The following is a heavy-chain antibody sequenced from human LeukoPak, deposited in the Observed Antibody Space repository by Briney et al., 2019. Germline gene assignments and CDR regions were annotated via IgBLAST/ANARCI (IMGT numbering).Heavy chain of an antibody. D-gene: IGHD6-13*01. J-gene: IGHJ6*02. CDR1: GLTFSIYA. CDR2: VSDSGGST. CDR3: AKSIAAAATYYYYGMDV. Sequence: GGSLRLSCAASGLTFSIYAMIWVRQAPGKGLEWVSSVSDSGGSTYYADSVKGRFTISRENSKNTLYLQMNSLRADDTAVYYCAKSIAAAATYYYYGMDVWGQGTTVTVSS. V-gene: IGHV3-23*01.